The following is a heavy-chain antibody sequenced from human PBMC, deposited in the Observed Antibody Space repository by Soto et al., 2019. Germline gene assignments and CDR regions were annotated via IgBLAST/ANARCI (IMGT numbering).Heavy chain of an antibody. V-gene: IGHV3-23*01. D-gene: IGHD7-27*01. CDR3: VKRGRNWGAFDF. J-gene: IGHJ3*01. CDR1: GFILNNYA. Sequence: VQLLESGGDLVQPGGSLRLSCVASGFILNNYAMSWVRQAPGKGLEWVSTIGGTDGGSDGAPWYEDSVKGRFTISRDSSANTLFLHMDNLRAEDSALYYCVKRGRNWGAFDFWGQGTTVVVSS. CDR2: IGGTDGGSDGAP.